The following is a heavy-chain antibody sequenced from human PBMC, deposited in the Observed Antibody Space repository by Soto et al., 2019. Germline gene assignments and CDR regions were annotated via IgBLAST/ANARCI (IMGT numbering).Heavy chain of an antibody. CDR3: AKGSTAMTYFDY. CDR1: GFTFSSYG. D-gene: IGHD5-18*01. J-gene: IGHJ4*02. Sequence: QVQLVESGGGVVQPGRSLRLSCAASGFTFSSYGMHWVRQAPGKGLEWVAVISYDGSNKYYADSVKGRFTISRDNSKNTLYLKMNSLRAEDTAVYSCAKGSTAMTYFDYWGQGTLVTVS. CDR2: ISYDGSNK. V-gene: IGHV3-30*18.